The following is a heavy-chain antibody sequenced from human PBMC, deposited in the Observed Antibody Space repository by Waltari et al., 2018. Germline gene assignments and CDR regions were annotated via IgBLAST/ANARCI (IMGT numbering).Heavy chain of an antibody. CDR2: VYHTGSN. J-gene: IGHJ4*02. CDR1: VGWFPSNY. Sequence: LQLKQWGAGLLKISETRSRTCEVSVGWFPSNYWGWSRQSTGEGLEWIGEVYHTGSNNYNPSLQNRVTISLDMSKSLFNLGVTSIAAADAAIYYGARVKSGVDSWGQGTVVTVSS. V-gene: IGHV4-34*01. CDR3: ARVKSGVDS.